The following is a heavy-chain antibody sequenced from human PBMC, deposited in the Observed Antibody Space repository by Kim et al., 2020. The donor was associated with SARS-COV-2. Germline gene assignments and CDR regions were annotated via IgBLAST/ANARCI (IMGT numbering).Heavy chain of an antibody. V-gene: IGHV3-23*01. CDR3: VTGANHGVGYGDVDF. Sequence: GGSLRLSCAASGFTFSAFDISWVRQAPGKAPEWVSTISSGGSTFYADAVRGRFTTSRGNSTNTVHLQVNSMRGDDKTAYYCVTGANHGVGYGDVDFWGQG. D-gene: IGHD2-8*01. CDR2: ISSGGST. J-gene: IGHJ4*02. CDR1: GFTFSAFD.